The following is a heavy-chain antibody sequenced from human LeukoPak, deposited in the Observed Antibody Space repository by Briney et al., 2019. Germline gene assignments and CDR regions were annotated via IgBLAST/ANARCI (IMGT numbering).Heavy chain of an antibody. CDR1: GGSISSYY. CDR3: AREHDSYGDYFDY. Sequence: SETLSLTCTVSGGSISSYYWSWTRQPAGKGLEWIGRIYTSGSTNYNPSLKSRVTMSVDTSKNQFSLKLSSVTAADTAVYYCAREHDSYGDYFDYWGQGTLVTVSS. V-gene: IGHV4-4*07. D-gene: IGHD4-17*01. CDR2: IYTSGST. J-gene: IGHJ4*02.